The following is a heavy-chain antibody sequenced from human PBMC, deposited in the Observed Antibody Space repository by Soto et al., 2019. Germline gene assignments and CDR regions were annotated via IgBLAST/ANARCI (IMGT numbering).Heavy chain of an antibody. Sequence: ASVKVSCKASGYTFTGYYVHWVREAPGQGLEWMGWINPETGGTSYAQKFQGRVTLSRDTSINAAYLELSSLRFDDAAVYFCARERFQVISDGMDVWGQGTTVTVSS. J-gene: IGHJ6*02. CDR2: INPETGGT. CDR1: GYTFTGYY. D-gene: IGHD2-21*01. CDR3: ARERFQVISDGMDV. V-gene: IGHV1-2*02.